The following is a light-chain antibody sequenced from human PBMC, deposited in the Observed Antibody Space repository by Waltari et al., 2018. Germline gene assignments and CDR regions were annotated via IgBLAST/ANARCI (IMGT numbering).Light chain of an antibody. CDR3: CAHARRYHVL. CDR2: HVT. V-gene: IGLV2-11*01. J-gene: IGLJ2*01. CDR1: SSDVGGYNY. Sequence: QSALTQPRSVSGSPGQSVTISCTGTSSDVGGYNYVSSYQHHPGKAPKLMIFHVTQRPSPVPDRLSGSQPGSTASPTASGLHAEDEADDDGCAHARRYHVLLGGGTKLTVL.